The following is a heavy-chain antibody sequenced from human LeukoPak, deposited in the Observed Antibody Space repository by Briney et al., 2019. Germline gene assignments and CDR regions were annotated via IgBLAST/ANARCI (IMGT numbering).Heavy chain of an antibody. Sequence: SETLSLTCTVSGASISSYYWNWIRQPPGKGLEWIGYIYYSGNTNYNPSLKSRVTISVDKSKNQFSLKLSSVTAADTAVYYCARDTHSGSYWGQGTLVTVSS. V-gene: IGHV4-59*12. D-gene: IGHD1-26*01. J-gene: IGHJ4*02. CDR3: ARDTHSGSY. CDR1: GASISSYY. CDR2: IYYSGNT.